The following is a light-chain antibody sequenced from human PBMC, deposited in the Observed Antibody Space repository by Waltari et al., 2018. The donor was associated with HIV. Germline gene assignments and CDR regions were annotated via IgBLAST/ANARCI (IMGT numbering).Light chain of an antibody. CDR3: NSRDSSGNPVI. J-gene: IGLJ2*01. CDR2: GKN. Sequence: SSELTQDPAVSVALGQTVRITCQGASLRNYYASWYQQKPGQAPVLVIYGKNNRPSGIPDRFSGSSSGNTASLTITGAQAKDDADYYCNSRDSSGNPVIFGGGTKLTVL. V-gene: IGLV3-19*01. CDR1: SLRNYY.